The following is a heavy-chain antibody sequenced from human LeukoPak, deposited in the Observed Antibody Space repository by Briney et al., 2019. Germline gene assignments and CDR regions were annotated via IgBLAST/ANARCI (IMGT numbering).Heavy chain of an antibody. CDR1: GGSISSSNW. J-gene: IGHJ4*02. V-gene: IGHV4-4*02. Sequence: PSETLSLTCAVSGGSISSSNWWSWVRQPPGKGLEWIGEIYHSGSTNYNPPLKSRVTISVDKSKNQFSLKLSSVTAADTAVYYCARVPITMILFDYWGQGTLVTVSS. D-gene: IGHD3-22*01. CDR3: ARVPITMILFDY. CDR2: IYHSGST.